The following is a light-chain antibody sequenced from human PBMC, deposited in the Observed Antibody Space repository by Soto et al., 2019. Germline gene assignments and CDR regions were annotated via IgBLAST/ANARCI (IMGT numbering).Light chain of an antibody. J-gene: IGKJ1*01. CDR2: GAS. CDR1: QSVSSN. V-gene: IGKV3-15*01. CDR3: QQYYNWPRT. Sequence: EIVMTQSPATLSVSPGERATLSCRASQSVSSNLAWYQQKPGQPPRLLIYGASTRATGIPARFSGSGSGTEFTLTISSLQAEDFAVYYCQQYYNWPRTFGQRTKVEIK.